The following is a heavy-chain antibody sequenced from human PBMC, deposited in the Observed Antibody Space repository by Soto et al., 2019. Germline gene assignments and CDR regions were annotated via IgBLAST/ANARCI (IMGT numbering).Heavy chain of an antibody. D-gene: IGHD3-10*01. V-gene: IGHV1-3*05. CDR2: INAGNGNT. CDR3: ARGTPVWFDP. CDR1: GYTFSDYA. J-gene: IGHJ5*02. Sequence: QVQLVQSGAEEKKPGASVKVSCKASGYTFSDYAIHWVRQAPGQRPEWMGWINAGNGNTKYSQKFQGRVNITRDTSASTAYMELSSLRSEDTALYYCARGTPVWFDPWGQGTLVTVSS.